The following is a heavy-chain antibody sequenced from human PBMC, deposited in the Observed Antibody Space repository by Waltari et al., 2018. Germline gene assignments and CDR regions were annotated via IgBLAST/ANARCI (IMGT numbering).Heavy chain of an antibody. J-gene: IGHJ3*02. CDR3: ARVLGPYDAFDI. CDR1: GFNVSSHY. CDR2: LYVVGTT. Sequence: EVQLVESGGGLIQPGGSLRLSCAASGFNVSSHYMTWVRQAPGKGLEWGSVLYVVGTTYYADSVKGRFIISEDTSKNTLYLQMNSLRAEDTAVYFCARVLGPYDAFDIWGQGTIVTVSS. V-gene: IGHV3-53*01.